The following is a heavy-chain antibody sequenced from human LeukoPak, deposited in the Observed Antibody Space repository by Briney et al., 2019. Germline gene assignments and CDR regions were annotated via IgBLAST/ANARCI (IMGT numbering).Heavy chain of an antibody. J-gene: IGHJ4*02. CDR1: GFTFSDQH. D-gene: IGHD3-16*02. CDR3: ARALEGNDRPLDS. V-gene: IGHV3-13*01. Sequence: GGSLTLSCAASGFTFSDQHMHWVPQATGKGLEWFSAIDAAGDTYYPGSVKGRFTISREDAKNSLYLQMNNLRPGDTAVYYCARALEGNDRPLDSWGQGTLVTVSS. CDR2: IDAAGDT.